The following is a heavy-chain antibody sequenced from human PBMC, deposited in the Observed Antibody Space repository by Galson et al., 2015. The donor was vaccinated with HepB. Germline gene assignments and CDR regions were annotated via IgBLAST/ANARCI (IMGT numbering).Heavy chain of an antibody. D-gene: IGHD2-15*01. J-gene: IGHJ4*02. CDR2: IYPGDSDT. Sequence: QSGAEVKKPGESLTISCKTSGYSFTTYWIAWVRQMPGKGLEWMGIIYPGDSDTKYNPSFQGQVTISADKSISTAYLQWSSLKASDTAMYYCARRGGNDILASFDYWGQGSLVTVSS. CDR1: GYSFTTYW. V-gene: IGHV5-51*03. CDR3: ARRGGNDILASFDY.